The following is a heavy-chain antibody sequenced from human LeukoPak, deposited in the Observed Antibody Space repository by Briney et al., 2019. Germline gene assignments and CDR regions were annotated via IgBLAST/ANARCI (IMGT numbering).Heavy chain of an antibody. V-gene: IGHV4-30-4*01. CDR2: IYYSGST. D-gene: IGHD6-25*01. Sequence: PSQTLSLTCTVSGGSISSGDYYWSWIRQPPGKGLEWIGYIYYSGSTYYNPSLKSRVTISVDTSKNQFSLKLSSVTAADTAVYYCARDLVIWGTANAFDIWGQGTMVTVSP. J-gene: IGHJ3*02. CDR1: GGSISSGDYY. CDR3: ARDLVIWGTANAFDI.